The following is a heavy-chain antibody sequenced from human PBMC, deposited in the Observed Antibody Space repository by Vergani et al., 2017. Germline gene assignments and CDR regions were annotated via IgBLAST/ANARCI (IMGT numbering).Heavy chain of an antibody. CDR3: ARAFYYYDSSGYYHYFDY. D-gene: IGHD3-22*01. CDR1: GGSISSGSYY. CDR2: IYTSGST. Sequence: QVQLQESGPGLVKPSQTLSLTCTVSGGSISSGSYYWSWIRQPAGKGLEWIGRIYTSGSTNYNPSLKSRVTISVDTSKNQFSLKLSSVTAADTAVYYCARAFYYYDSSGYYHYFDYWGQGTLVTVSS. J-gene: IGHJ4*02. V-gene: IGHV4-61*02.